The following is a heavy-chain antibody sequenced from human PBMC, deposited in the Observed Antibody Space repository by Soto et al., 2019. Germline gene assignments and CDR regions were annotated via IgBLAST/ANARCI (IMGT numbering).Heavy chain of an antibody. CDR1: GFTFTRYS. D-gene: IGHD3-10*01. V-gene: IGHV3-21*01. CDR2: ISSTTNYI. Sequence: GGSLRLSCAASGFTFTRYSMNWVRQAPGKGLEWVSSISSTTNYIYYADSMKGRFTVSRDNAKNSVYLEMNSLSAEDTALYYCAREGSVSSSDYYAYYYGMDVWGQGTTVTVSS. CDR3: AREGSVSSSDYYAYYYGMDV. J-gene: IGHJ6*02.